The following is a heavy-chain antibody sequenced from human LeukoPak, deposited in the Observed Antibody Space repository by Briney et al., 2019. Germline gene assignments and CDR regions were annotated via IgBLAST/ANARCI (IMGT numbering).Heavy chain of an antibody. CDR2: IYYSGST. V-gene: IGHV4-59*01. D-gene: IGHD6-19*01. Sequence: SETLSLTCTVSGGSISSYYWSWIRQPPGKGLEWIGYIYYSGSTNYNPSLKSRVTISVDTSKNQFSLKLSSVTAADTAVYYCARDRYSSGWGTWYNWFDPWGQGTLVTVSS. CDR3: ARDRYSSGWGTWYNWFDP. CDR1: GGSISSYY. J-gene: IGHJ5*02.